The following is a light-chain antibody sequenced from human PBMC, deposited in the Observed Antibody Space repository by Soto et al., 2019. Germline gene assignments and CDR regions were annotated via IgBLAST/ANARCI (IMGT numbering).Light chain of an antibody. Sequence: VQVTQSLYSLSVSVADRVTITCRASQDIGTDLGWYKQKPGKAPERLIYEASVLQSGVPSRFSGIGSRTEFTLTVCSLQPEDFATYCCVQHYSHPLTFGGGTKVDIK. J-gene: IGKJ4*01. CDR1: QDIGTD. CDR3: VQHYSHPLT. CDR2: EAS. V-gene: IGKV1-17*01.